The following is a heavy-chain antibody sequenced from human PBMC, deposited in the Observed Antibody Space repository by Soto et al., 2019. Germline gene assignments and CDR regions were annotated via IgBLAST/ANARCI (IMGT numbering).Heavy chain of an antibody. Sequence: ASVKVSCKASGYTFTSYYMHWVRQAPGQGLEWMGIINPSGGSTSYAQKFQGRVAMTRDTSTSTVYMELSSLRSEDTAVYYCARPSYPYSGSPIYSDYWGQGTLVTVSS. J-gene: IGHJ4*02. CDR2: INPSGGST. CDR1: GYTFTSYY. V-gene: IGHV1-46*01. CDR3: ARPSYPYSGSPIYSDY. D-gene: IGHD1-26*01.